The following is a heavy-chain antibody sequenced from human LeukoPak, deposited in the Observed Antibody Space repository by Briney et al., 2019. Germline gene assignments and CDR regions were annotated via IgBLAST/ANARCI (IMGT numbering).Heavy chain of an antibody. V-gene: IGHV4-34*01. CDR2: INHSGST. J-gene: IGHJ4*02. Sequence: SETLSLTCAVYGGSFSGYYWSWIRQPPGKGLEWIGEINHSGSTNYNPSLKSRVTISVDTSKNQFSLKLSSVTAADTAVYYCAREYSGYEKFDYWGQGTLVTVSS. CDR1: GGSFSGYY. CDR3: AREYSGYEKFDY. D-gene: IGHD5-12*01.